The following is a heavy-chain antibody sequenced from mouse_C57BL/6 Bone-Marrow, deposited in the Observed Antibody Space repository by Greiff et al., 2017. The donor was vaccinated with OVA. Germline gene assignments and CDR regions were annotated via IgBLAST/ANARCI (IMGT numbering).Heavy chain of an antibody. CDR2: IYPRSGNT. CDR3: ARHEGYGNSYWYFDV. CDR1: GYTFTSYG. D-gene: IGHD2-1*01. Sequence: VQLQQSGAELARPGASVKLSCKASGYTFTSYGISWVKQRTGQGLEWIGEIYPRSGNTYYNEKFKGKATLTADKSSSTAYMELRSLTSEDSAVYFCARHEGYGNSYWYFDVWGTGTTVTVSS. V-gene: IGHV1-81*01. J-gene: IGHJ1*03.